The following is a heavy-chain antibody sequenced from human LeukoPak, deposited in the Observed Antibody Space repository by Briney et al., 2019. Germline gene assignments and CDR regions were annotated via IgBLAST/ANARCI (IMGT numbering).Heavy chain of an antibody. D-gene: IGHD6-19*01. J-gene: IGHJ4*02. CDR1: GFTFSSYG. CDR3: ARDPSSGSLDY. CDR2: IWYDGSNK. Sequence: GGSLRLSCAASGFTFSSYGMHWVRQAPGKGLEWVAVIWYDGSNKYYADSVKGRFTISRDNSKSTLYLQMNSLRAEDTAVYYCARDPSSGSLDYWGQGTLVTVSS. V-gene: IGHV3-33*01.